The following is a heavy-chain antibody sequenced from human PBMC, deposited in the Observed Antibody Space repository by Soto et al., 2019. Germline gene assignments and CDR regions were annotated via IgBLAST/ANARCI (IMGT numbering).Heavy chain of an antibody. Sequence: GGSLRLSCAASGFTFSSYWMSWVRQAPGKGLEWVANIKQDGSEKYYVDSVKGRFTISRDNAKNSLYLQMNSLRAEDTAVYYCARGCSSTSCYPHYYYYMDVWGKGTTVTVSS. CDR2: IKQDGSEK. CDR3: ARGCSSTSCYPHYYYYMDV. J-gene: IGHJ6*03. V-gene: IGHV3-7*04. D-gene: IGHD2-2*01. CDR1: GFTFSSYW.